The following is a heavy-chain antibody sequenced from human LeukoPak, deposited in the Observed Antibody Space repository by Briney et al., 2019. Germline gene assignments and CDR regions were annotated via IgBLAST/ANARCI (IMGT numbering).Heavy chain of an antibody. Sequence: PSETLSLTCAVYGGSFSSYYWSWIRQPPGKGLEWIGYIYYSGSTNYNPSLKSRVTISVDTSKNQFSLKLSSVTAADTAVYYCARGSSGRGWLGYPGAFDIWGQGTMVTVSS. D-gene: IGHD6-19*01. CDR3: ARGSSGRGWLGYPGAFDI. CDR2: IYYSGST. J-gene: IGHJ3*02. V-gene: IGHV4-59*08. CDR1: GGSFSSYY.